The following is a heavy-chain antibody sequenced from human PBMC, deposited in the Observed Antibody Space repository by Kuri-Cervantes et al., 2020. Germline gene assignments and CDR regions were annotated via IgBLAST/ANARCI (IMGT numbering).Heavy chain of an antibody. D-gene: IGHD3-3*01. J-gene: IGHJ6*02. CDR2: IYPDDSDT. V-gene: IGHV5-51*01. CDR1: GYNFTTYW. CDR3: ARQEGTIYYYGMDV. Sequence: KVSCKDSGYNFTTYWIGWVRQMPGKGLEWMGIIYPDDSDTRYSPSFQGQVTISADKSISTAYLQWSSLKASDTAMYYCARQEGTIYYYGMDVWGQGTTVTVSS.